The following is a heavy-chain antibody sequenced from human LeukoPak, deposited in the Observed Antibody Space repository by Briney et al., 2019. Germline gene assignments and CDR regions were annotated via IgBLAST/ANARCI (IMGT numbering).Heavy chain of an antibody. Sequence: ASVKVSCKASGYPFISYFIHWVRQAAGQGLEWMGWMNPNSGNTGYAQKFQGRVTITRNTSISTAYMELSSLRSEDTAVYYCARGSSSGYYFSDAFDIWGQGTMVTVSS. CDR3: ARGSSSGYYFSDAFDI. V-gene: IGHV1-8*01. J-gene: IGHJ3*02. CDR1: GYPFISYF. D-gene: IGHD3-22*01. CDR2: MNPNSGNT.